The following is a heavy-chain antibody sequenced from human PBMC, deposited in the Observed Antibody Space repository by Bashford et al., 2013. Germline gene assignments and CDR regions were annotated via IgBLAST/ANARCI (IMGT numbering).Heavy chain of an antibody. V-gene: IGHV1-69*06. Sequence: SVKVSCKASGGSFSSYAFNWLRQAPGQGLEWMGGLIPMYPTTDYAQKFQGRVTVTADKSTNTVYMELNSLRSDDTAVYYCATGEQLVREDYYGLDVWGQGTTVTVSS. CDR1: GGSFSSYA. CDR2: LIPMYPTT. D-gene: IGHD6-6*01. CDR3: ATGEQLVREDYYGLDV. J-gene: IGHJ6*02.